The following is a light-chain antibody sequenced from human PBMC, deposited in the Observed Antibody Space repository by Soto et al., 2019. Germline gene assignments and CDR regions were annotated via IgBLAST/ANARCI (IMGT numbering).Light chain of an antibody. CDR3: QHYGSSAWT. J-gene: IGKJ1*01. V-gene: IGKV3-20*01. Sequence: EIVLTQSPGTLSLSPGERATLSCRASQSVSSSYLAWYQQKPGQAPRLLIYGTSSRATAIPDRFSGSGSGTDFTLNIRRVEAEDFEVYYCQHYGSSAWTVGQGPKVEIK. CDR1: QSVSSSY. CDR2: GTS.